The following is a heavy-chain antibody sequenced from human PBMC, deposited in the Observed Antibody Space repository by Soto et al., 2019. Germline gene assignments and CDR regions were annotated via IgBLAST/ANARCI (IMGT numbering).Heavy chain of an antibody. CDR3: ARDEGLGVNYYYYGMD. V-gene: IGHV3-33*01. Sequence: LTSACATSGFTFSSFGMHWVRQAPGKGLEWVAVIWYDGRNKYYADSVKGRFTISRDNSKNTLYLQMNSLRAEDTAVYYCARDEGLGVNYYYYGMD. J-gene: IGHJ6*01. CDR2: IWYDGRNK. CDR1: GFTFSSFG. D-gene: IGHD3-10*01.